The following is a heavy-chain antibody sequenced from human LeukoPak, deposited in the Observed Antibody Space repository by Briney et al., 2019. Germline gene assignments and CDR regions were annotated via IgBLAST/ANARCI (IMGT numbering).Heavy chain of an antibody. Sequence: GRSLRLSCAASGFTFSTYAVHWVRQAPGKGLEWVAVIWNDGSNKYYADSVKGRFTISRDNSKNTVYLQMNSLGAEDTALYYCAKGVVTATHPSAQFAYSGQRNLVTVSS. CDR2: IWNDGSNK. CDR3: AKGVVTATHPSAQFAY. V-gene: IGHV3-33*06. J-gene: IGHJ4*02. D-gene: IGHD2-21*02. CDR1: GFTFSTYA.